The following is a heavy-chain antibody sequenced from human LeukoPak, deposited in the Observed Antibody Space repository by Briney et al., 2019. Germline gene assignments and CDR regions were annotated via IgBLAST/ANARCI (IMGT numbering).Heavy chain of an antibody. Sequence: SETLSLTCTVSGGSISSYYWSWIRQPPGKGLEWIGYIYYSGSTNYNPSLKSRVTISVDTSKNQFPLKLSSVTAADTAVYYCARLQWELLFGFDPWGQGTLVTVSS. D-gene: IGHD1-26*01. CDR3: ARLQWELLFGFDP. CDR2: IYYSGST. CDR1: GGSISSYY. V-gene: IGHV4-59*08. J-gene: IGHJ5*02.